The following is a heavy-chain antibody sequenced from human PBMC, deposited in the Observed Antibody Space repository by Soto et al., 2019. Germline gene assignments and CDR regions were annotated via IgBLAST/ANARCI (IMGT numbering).Heavy chain of an antibody. J-gene: IGHJ3*02. V-gene: IGHV1-2*02. CDR3: AREVGATENAFDI. CDR1: GFTFTGYY. CDR2: INPNSGGT. Sequence: QLVQSGPEVKKPGTSVKVSCKASGFTFTGYYMHWVRQAPGQGLEWMGWINPNSGGTNYAQKFRGRVTMTRDTSISTAYMELSRLRSDDTAVYYCAREVGATENAFDIWGQGTMVTVSS. D-gene: IGHD1-26*01.